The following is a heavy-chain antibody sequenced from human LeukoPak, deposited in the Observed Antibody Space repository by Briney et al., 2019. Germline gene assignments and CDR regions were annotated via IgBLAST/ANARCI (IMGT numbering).Heavy chain of an antibody. V-gene: IGHV1-18*01. CDR1: GYTFTSYG. J-gene: IGHJ4*02. D-gene: IGHD4-23*01. CDR3: AREYHDELQRGFYFDY. Sequence: GASVKVSCKASGYTFTSYGISWVRQAPGQGLEWMGWISAYNGNTNYAQKLQGRVTMTTDTSTSTAYMELRSLRPDDTAVYYCAREYHDELQRGFYFDYWGQGTLVTVSS. CDR2: ISAYNGNT.